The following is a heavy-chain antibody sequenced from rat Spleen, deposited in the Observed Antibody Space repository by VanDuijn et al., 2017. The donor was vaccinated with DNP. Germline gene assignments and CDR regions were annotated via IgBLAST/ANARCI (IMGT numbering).Heavy chain of an antibody. J-gene: IGHJ3*01. D-gene: IGHD1-5*01. CDR2: ISNSGAGT. CDR3: ARHEEQPWFAY. CDR1: GFIFSDYG. V-gene: IGHV5-7*01. Sequence: EVQLVESGGGLVQPGRSLKLSCAASGFIFSDYGMAWVRQAPKTGLEWVATISNSGAGTYYRDSVKGRFTISRDNSKSTLYLQMDSLRSEDTATYYCARHEEQPWFAYWGQGTLVTVSS.